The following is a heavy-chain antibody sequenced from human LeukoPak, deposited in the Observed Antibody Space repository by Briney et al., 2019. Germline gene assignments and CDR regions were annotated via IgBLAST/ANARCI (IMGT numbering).Heavy chain of an antibody. V-gene: IGHV1-46*01. Sequence: ASVKVSCKASGYTFTSYYMHWVRQAPGQGLEWMGIINPSGGSTSYAQKFQGRVTITADKSTSTAYMELSSLRSEDTAVYYCAHYYDSSGYSPMGYWGQGTLVTVSS. D-gene: IGHD3-22*01. CDR1: GYTFTSYY. CDR2: INPSGGST. J-gene: IGHJ4*02. CDR3: AHYYDSSGYSPMGY.